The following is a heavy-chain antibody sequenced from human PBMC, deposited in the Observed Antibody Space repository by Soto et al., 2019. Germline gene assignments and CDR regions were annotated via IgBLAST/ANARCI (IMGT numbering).Heavy chain of an antibody. V-gene: IGHV4-30-4*01. Sequence: SETLSLTCTVSGGSISSGDYYWSWIRQPPGKGLEWIGYIYYSGSTYYNPSLKSRVTISVDTSKNQFSLKLSSVTAADTAVYYCARDQGEPGAQYYYYGMDVWGQGTTVTVSS. CDR3: ARDQGEPGAQYYYYGMDV. CDR1: GGSISSGDYY. J-gene: IGHJ6*02. CDR2: IYYSGST.